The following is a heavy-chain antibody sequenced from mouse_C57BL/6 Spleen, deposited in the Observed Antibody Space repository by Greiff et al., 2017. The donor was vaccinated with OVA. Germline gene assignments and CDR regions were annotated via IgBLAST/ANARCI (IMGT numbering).Heavy chain of an antibody. Sequence: QVQLKQSGAELVRPGTSVKMSCKASGYTFTNYWIGWAKQRPGHGLEWIGDIYPGGGYTNYNEKFKGKATLTADKSSSTAYMQFSSLTSEDSAIYYCARSITYAYYFDYWGQGTTLTVSS. V-gene: IGHV1-63*01. CDR2: IYPGGGYT. D-gene: IGHD5-1*01. J-gene: IGHJ2*01. CDR1: GYTFTNYW. CDR3: ARSITYAYYFDY.